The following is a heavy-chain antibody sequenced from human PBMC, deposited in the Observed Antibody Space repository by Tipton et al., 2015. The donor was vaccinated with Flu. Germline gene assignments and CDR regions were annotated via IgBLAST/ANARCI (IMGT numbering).Heavy chain of an antibody. D-gene: IGHD2-21*01. CDR1: GFTFSSYE. Sequence: SLRLSCAASGFTFSSYEMNWVRQAPGKGLEWVSYISSSGSTIYYADSVKGRFTISRDNAKNSLYLQMNSLRAEDTAVYYCARTGVVATFDIWGQGTMVTVSS. CDR2: ISSSGSTI. V-gene: IGHV3-48*03. CDR3: ARTGVVATFDI. J-gene: IGHJ3*02.